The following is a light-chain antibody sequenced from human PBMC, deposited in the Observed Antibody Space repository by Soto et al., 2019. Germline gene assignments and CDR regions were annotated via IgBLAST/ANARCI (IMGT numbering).Light chain of an antibody. CDR2: DAS. J-gene: IGKJ3*01. Sequence: EIVLTQSPGTRSLSPWELASLSFMASQSVSSKLAWYQQKPGQAPRLLIYDASNRATGIPARFSGSGSGTDFTLTISSLEPEDFAVYYCQQRSNWPRITFGPGTKVDIK. CDR3: QQRSNWPRIT. CDR1: QSVSSK. V-gene: IGKV3-11*01.